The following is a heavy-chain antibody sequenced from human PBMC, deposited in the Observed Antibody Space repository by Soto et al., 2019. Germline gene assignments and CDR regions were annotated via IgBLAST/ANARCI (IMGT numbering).Heavy chain of an antibody. D-gene: IGHD3-9*01. CDR2: IYYSGST. J-gene: IGHJ6*03. CDR3: ASWKPDYDILTGYYSEDYYYYMDV. V-gene: IGHV4-59*01. CDR1: GGSISSYY. Sequence: SETLSLTCTVSGGSISSYYWSWIRQPTGKGLEWIGYIYYSGSTNYNPSLKSRVTISVDTSKNQFSLKLSSVTAADTAVYYCASWKPDYDILTGYYSEDYYYYMDVWGKGTTVTVSS.